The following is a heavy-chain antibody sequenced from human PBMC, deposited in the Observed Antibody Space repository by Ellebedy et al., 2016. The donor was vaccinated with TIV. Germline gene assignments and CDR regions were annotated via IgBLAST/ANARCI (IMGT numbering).Heavy chain of an antibody. J-gene: IGHJ4*02. V-gene: IGHV3-23*01. CDR1: GFTFSTYA. CDR2: IDRSGDTT. Sequence: GGSLRLSXAASGFTFSTYAMSWVRQAPGKGLEWLSDIDRSGDTTYYTDSVKGRFTISRDNSKNTLYLQMNSLRAEDTAVYYCARIPTTVTKPSEVYFDYWGQGTLVTVSS. D-gene: IGHD4-11*01. CDR3: ARIPTTVTKPSEVYFDY.